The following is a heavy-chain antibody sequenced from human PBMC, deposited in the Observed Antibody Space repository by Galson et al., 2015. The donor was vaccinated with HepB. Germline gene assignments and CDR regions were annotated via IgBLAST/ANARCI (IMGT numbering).Heavy chain of an antibody. D-gene: IGHD1/OR15-1a*01. CDR2: ISGSGGST. Sequence: SLRLSCAASGFTFNTYAMSWVRQAPGKGLEWVSTISGSGGSTYSADSVKGRFTISRDNSKNTLYLQMNSLGAEDTAVYYCAKTKSATRTLIDYWGQGALVTVSS. V-gene: IGHV3-23*01. CDR1: GFTFNTYA. J-gene: IGHJ4*01. CDR3: AKTKSATRTLIDY.